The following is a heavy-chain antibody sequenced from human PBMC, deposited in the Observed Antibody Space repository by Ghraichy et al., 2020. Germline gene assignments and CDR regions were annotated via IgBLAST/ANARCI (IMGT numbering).Heavy chain of an antibody. Sequence: ASVKVSCKASGYTFTSYAMHWVRQAPGQRLEWMGGINAGNGNTKYSQKFQGRVTITRDTSASTAYMELSSLRSEDTAVYYCARPFDYYDSSGNRRIDAFDIWGQGTMVTVSS. CDR2: INAGNGNT. D-gene: IGHD3-22*01. CDR1: GYTFTSYA. CDR3: ARPFDYYDSSGNRRIDAFDI. J-gene: IGHJ3*02. V-gene: IGHV1-3*01.